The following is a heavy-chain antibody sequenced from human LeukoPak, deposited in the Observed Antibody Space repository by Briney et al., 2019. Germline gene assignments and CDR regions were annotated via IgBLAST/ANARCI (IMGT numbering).Heavy chain of an antibody. CDR3: ARHPPYYYDSSGYSYFDY. D-gene: IGHD3-22*01. Sequence: SETLSLTCTVSGGSISSSSYYWGWIRQPPGKGPEWIGSIYYSGSTYYNPSLKSRVTISVDTSKNQFSLKLSSVTAADTAVYYCARHPPYYYDSSGYSYFDYWGQGTLVTVSS. V-gene: IGHV4-39*01. CDR2: IYYSGST. CDR1: GGSISSSSYY. J-gene: IGHJ4*02.